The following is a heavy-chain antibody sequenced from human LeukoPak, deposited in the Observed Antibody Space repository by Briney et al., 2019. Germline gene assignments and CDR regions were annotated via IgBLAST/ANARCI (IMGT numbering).Heavy chain of an antibody. J-gene: IGHJ4*02. D-gene: IGHD3-22*01. CDR1: GITLSNYG. Sequence: GGSLRLSCAVSGITLSNYGMSWVRQAPGKGLEWVAGISDSGGRTKYAGSVKGRFTISRDNSKNTLYLQMNSLRAEDTAVYFCAKRGVVIRVILVGFHKEAYYFDSWGQGALVTVSS. CDR2: ISDSGGRT. V-gene: IGHV3-23*01. CDR3: AKRGVVIRVILVGFHKEAYYFDS.